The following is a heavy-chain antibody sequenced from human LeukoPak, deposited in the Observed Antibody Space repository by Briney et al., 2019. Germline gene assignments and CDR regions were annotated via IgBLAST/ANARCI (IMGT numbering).Heavy chain of an antibody. Sequence: GESLKISCKGSGYSFTSYWIGWVRQMPGKGLEWMGIIYPGDSDTRYSPSFQGQVTISADKSISTAYLQWSSLKASDTAMYYCARLCDSRGYYPNWFDPWGQGTLVTVSS. J-gene: IGHJ5*02. CDR1: GYSFTSYW. CDR2: IYPGDSDT. CDR3: ARLCDSRGYYPNWFDP. V-gene: IGHV5-51*01. D-gene: IGHD3-22*01.